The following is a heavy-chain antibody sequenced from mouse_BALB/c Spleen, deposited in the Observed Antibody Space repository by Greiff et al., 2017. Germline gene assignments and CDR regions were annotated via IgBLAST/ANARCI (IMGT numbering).Heavy chain of an antibody. V-gene: IGHV5-12-1*01. CDR3: ARHVRVVGNYFDY. J-gene: IGHJ2*01. CDR2: ISSGGGST. CDR1: GFAFSSYD. D-gene: IGHD1-1*01. Sequence: EVMLVESGGGLVKPGGSLKLSCAASGFAFSSYDMSWVRQTPEKRLEWVAYISSGGGSTYYPDTVKGRFTISRDNAKNTLYLQMSSLKSEDTAMYYCARHVRVVGNYFDYWGQGTTLTVSS.